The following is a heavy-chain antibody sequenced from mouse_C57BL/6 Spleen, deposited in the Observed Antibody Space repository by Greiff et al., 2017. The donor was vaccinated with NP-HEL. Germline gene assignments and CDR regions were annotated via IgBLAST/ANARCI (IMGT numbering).Heavy chain of an antibody. J-gene: IGHJ2*01. V-gene: IGHV1-82*01. CDR3: ARYDYSNYYVDY. D-gene: IGHD2-5*01. CDR2: IYPGDGDT. CDR1: GYAFSSSW. Sequence: QVQLQQSGPELVKPGASVKISCKASGYAFSSSWMNWVKQRPGKGLEWIGRIYPGDGDTNYNGKFKGKATLTADKSSSTAYMQLSSLTSEDSAVYFCARYDYSNYYVDYWGQGTTLTVSS.